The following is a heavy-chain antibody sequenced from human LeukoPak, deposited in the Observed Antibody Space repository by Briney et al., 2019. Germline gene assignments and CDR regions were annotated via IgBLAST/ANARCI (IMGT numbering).Heavy chain of an antibody. CDR2: IRSNSRGI. V-gene: IGHV3-21*06. J-gene: IGHJ6*02. CDR3: ARDGASIDDQYYGLDV. CDR1: GFTFNSYT. D-gene: IGHD1-1*01. Sequence: GGSLRLSCAASGFTFNSYTTNWVRQAPGKGLESVSSIRSNSRGINYADSVKGRFTISRDNDKNTVFLEMNSLRAEDTAVYYCARDGASIDDQYYGLDVWGQGTTVTVSS.